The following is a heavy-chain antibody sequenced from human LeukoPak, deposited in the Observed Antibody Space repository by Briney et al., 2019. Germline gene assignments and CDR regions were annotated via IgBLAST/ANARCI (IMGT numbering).Heavy chain of an antibody. CDR2: ISSSSSYI. V-gene: IGHV3-21*04. J-gene: IGHJ4*02. D-gene: IGHD6-25*01. CDR1: GFTFSSYS. Sequence: GGSLRLSCAASGFTFSSYSMNWVRQAPGKGLEWVSSISSSSSYIYYADSVKGRFTISRDNAKNSLYLQMNSLRAEDTALYYCAKDMSNGWYFDYWGQGTLVTVSS. CDR3: AKDMSNGWYFDY.